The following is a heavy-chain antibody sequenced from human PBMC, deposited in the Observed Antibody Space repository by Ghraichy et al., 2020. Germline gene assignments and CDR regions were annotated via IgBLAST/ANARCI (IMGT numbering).Heavy chain of an antibody. Sequence: SVKVSCKASGGTFSSYAISWVRQAPGQGLEWMGGIIPIFGTANYAQKFQGRVTITADESTSTAYMELSSLRSEDTAVYYCARGMGFRVRGVIITGYYYYYGMDVWGQGTTVTVSS. CDR3: ARGMGFRVRGVIITGYYYYYGMDV. D-gene: IGHD3-10*01. J-gene: IGHJ6*02. CDR2: IIPIFGTA. V-gene: IGHV1-69*13. CDR1: GGTFSSYA.